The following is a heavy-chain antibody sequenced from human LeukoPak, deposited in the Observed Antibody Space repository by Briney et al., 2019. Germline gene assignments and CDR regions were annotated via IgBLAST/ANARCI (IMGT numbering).Heavy chain of an antibody. J-gene: IGHJ5*02. Sequence: GGSLRLSCAASGFTFSSYGMHWVRRAPGKGLEWVAFIRYDGSNKYYADSVKGRFTISRDNSKNTLYLQMNSLRAEDTAVYYCAKDIEGLAGHYWFDPWGQGTLVTVSS. CDR1: GFTFSSYG. D-gene: IGHD3-16*02. CDR3: AKDIEGLAGHYWFDP. CDR2: IRYDGSNK. V-gene: IGHV3-30*02.